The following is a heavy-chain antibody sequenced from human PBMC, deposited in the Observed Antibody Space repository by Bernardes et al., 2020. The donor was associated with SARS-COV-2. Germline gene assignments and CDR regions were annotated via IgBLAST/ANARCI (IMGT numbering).Heavy chain of an antibody. D-gene: IGHD6-13*01. CDR1: GFTFGDYA. V-gene: IGHV3-9*01. CDR2: ISWNSGSI. J-gene: IGHJ6*02. Sequence: GGSLRLSCAASGFTFGDYAMHWVRQAPGKGLEWVSGISWNSGSIGYADSVKGRFTISRDNAKNSLYLQMNSLRAEDTALYYCATLNVAADYGMDVWGQGTTVTVSS. CDR3: ATLNVAADYGMDV.